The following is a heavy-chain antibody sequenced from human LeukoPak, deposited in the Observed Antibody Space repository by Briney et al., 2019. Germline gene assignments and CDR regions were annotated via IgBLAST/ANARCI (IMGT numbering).Heavy chain of an antibody. CDR2: INPSGGST. D-gene: IGHD3-22*01. V-gene: IGHV1-46*01. J-gene: IGHJ5*02. CDR3: ARRFTDSSGYNWFDP. CDR1: GYTFTSYG. Sequence: GASVKVSCKASGYTFTSYGISWVRQAPGQGLEWMGIINPSGGSTSYAQKFQGRVTMTRDMSTSTVYMELSSLRSEDTAVYYCARRFTDSSGYNWFDPWGQGTLVTVSS.